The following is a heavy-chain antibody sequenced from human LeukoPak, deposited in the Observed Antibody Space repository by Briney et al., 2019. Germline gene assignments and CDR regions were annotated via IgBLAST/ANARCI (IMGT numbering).Heavy chain of an antibody. Sequence: ASVKVSCKVSGHTLTELSMHWVRQAPGKGLEWMGGFDPEDGEPIYAQKFQGRVTMTEDTSTDTAYMDLSSLISEDTAMYYCATDGPGWNGAFHIWGQGTMVTVSS. D-gene: IGHD3-3*01. CDR1: GHTLTELS. CDR3: ATDGPGWNGAFHI. V-gene: IGHV1-24*01. CDR2: FDPEDGEP. J-gene: IGHJ3*02.